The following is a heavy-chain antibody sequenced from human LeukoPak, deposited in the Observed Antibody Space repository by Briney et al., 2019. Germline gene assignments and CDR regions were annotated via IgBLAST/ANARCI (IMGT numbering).Heavy chain of an antibody. CDR2: ISGNGDNT. CDR3: AKIFGWHLVVVTAYDAFDT. J-gene: IGHJ3*02. D-gene: IGHD2-21*02. CDR1: GLTFSNHA. Sequence: GGSLRLSCAASGLTFSNHAMSWVRQAPGKGLEWVSAISGNGDNTYYSYSVKGRFTISRDNSKNTLFLHMRTLRAEDTALYYCAKIFGWHLVVVTAYDAFDTWGQGTMVSVSS. V-gene: IGHV3-23*01.